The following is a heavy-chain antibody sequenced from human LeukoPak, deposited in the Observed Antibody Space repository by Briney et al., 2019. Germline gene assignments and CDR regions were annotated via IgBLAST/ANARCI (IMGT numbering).Heavy chain of an antibody. CDR3: ATDGMVRGPDAWFDS. D-gene: IGHD3-10*01. CDR2: IYTRGST. Sequence: SQTLSLTCNVSGGSISSGRYYWSWIRQPAGKGLEWIGRIYTRGSTNYNPSLKSRVTMSVDTSKNQFSLKLSSVTAADTAVYYCATDGMVRGPDAWFDSWGQGTLVTVSS. CDR1: GGSISSGRYY. V-gene: IGHV4-61*02. J-gene: IGHJ5*01.